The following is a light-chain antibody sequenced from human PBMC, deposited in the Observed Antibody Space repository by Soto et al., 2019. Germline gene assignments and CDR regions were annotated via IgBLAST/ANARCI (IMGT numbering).Light chain of an antibody. CDR2: GAS. Sequence: EIVLTQSPGTLSLSPGERATLSSRASQSVNSNYLAWYRRKPGQAPSLLIYGASTRATGIPGRFSGSGSGTDFTLTITRLEPEDFAVYYCQQYGSSPPTFGQGTKVEI. CDR3: QQYGSSPPT. V-gene: IGKV3-20*01. CDR1: QSVNSNY. J-gene: IGKJ1*01.